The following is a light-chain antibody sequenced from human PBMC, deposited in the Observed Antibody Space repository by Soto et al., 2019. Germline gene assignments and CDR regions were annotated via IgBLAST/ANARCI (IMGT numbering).Light chain of an antibody. V-gene: IGKV1-17*01. Sequence: DIQMTQSPSSLSASVGDRVTITCRASXXIXXXLXWFQQKPGKAPKRLIYAASSLQSGVPSRFSGSGSGTEFXLTXSSXQXEDFATYYCLQHNTYPRTFGQGTKVEIK. J-gene: IGKJ1*01. CDR1: XXIXXX. CDR3: LQHNTYPRT. CDR2: AAS.